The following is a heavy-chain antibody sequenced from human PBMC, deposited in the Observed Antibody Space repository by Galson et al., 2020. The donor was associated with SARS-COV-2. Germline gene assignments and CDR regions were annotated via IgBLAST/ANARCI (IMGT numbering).Heavy chain of an antibody. CDR2: IKHSGST. V-gene: IGHV4-34*01. J-gene: IGHJ4*02. CDR3: AREPTYGYSSGWYKVEDF. D-gene: IGHD6-19*01. CDR1: GGSFRGYY. Sequence: SETLSLTCAVYGGSFRGYYWSWIRQPPGKGLEWIGEIKHSGSTNDNPSLKSRVTISVDTSKNQFSLKLGSVTAADTAVYYCAREPTYGYSSGWYKVEDFWGQGTLVTVSS.